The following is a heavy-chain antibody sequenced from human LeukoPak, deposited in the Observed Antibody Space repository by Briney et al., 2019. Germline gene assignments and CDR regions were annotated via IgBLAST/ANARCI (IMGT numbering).Heavy chain of an antibody. CDR3: ARDLPLRAAAGNYFDY. V-gene: IGHV4-38-2*02. J-gene: IGHJ4*02. Sequence: SETLSLTCSVSGYSISSPYYWGWIRQPPGKGLEWIGSFYHTGSTYYNPSLKSRVTISVDTSKNQFSLKLSSVTAADTAVYCCARDLPLRAAAGNYFDYWGQGTLVTVSS. CDR2: FYHTGST. D-gene: IGHD6-13*01. CDR1: GYSISSPYY.